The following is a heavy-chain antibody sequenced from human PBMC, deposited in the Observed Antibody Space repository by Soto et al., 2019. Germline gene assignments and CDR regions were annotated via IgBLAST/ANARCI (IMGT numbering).Heavy chain of an antibody. J-gene: IGHJ4*02. CDR2: IYYTGAA. Sequence: SETLSLTCSVSGGSVATGGTYWSWARLLPGKGLQWVGYIYYTGAAYYNPALQSRVTISLDTSENQFSLKLTSVTAADTAVYFCASGTFNTISFDFGRKGRQVTVSS. CDR3: ASGTFNTISFDF. CDR1: GGSVATGGTY. D-gene: IGHD2-2*01. V-gene: IGHV4-31*03.